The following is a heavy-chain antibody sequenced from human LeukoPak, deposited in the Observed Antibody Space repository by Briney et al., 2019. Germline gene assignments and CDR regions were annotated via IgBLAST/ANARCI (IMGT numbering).Heavy chain of an antibody. CDR3: ARLRVVGATTSAFDI. Sequence: GESLQISCQGSGYGFSTYWIAWVRPMPGKGLEWMGIIYPGDSDTRYSPSFQGQVTISADKSISSAYLQWSSLKASDTAMYYCARLRVVGATTSAFDIWGQGTMVTVSS. CDR2: IYPGDSDT. V-gene: IGHV5-51*01. J-gene: IGHJ3*02. D-gene: IGHD1-26*01. CDR1: GYGFSTYW.